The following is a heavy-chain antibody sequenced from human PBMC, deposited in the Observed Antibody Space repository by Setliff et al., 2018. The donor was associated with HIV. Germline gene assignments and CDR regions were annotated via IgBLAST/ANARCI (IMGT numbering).Heavy chain of an antibody. V-gene: IGHV4-4*07. CDR2: IYTSGST. J-gene: IGHJ4*02. CDR1: GYSISSGYY. D-gene: IGHD1-26*01. Sequence: SETLSLTCAVSGYSISSGYYWSWIRQPAGKGLEWIGRIYTSGSTNYNPSLKSRVTMSVDTSKNQFSLKLSSVTAADTAVYYCARGAVGTTPFDYWGQGTLVTVSS. CDR3: ARGAVGTTPFDY.